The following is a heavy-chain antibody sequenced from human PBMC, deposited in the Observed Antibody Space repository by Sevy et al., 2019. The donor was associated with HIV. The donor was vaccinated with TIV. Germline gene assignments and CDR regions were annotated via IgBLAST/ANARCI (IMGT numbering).Heavy chain of an antibody. Sequence: GGCLRLSCVASGFTLSSYWMSWVRQAPGKGLEWVANIKQDGNEKYYVDSVKGRFTISRDNAKNSLYLQMNSLRAEDTAVYYCARVMFSGSYSDDYWGQGTLVTVSS. J-gene: IGHJ4*02. CDR3: ARVMFSGSYSDDY. D-gene: IGHD1-26*01. CDR1: GFTLSSYW. V-gene: IGHV3-7*01. CDR2: IKQDGNEK.